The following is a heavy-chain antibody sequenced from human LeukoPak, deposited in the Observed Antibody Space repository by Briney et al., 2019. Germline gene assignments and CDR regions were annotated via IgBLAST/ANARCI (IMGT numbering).Heavy chain of an antibody. Sequence: SETLSLTCTVSGYSIISDYFWGWIRQPPGKGLEWIGTIYHSGSTYYSPSLKSRVTVSVDTSKNEFSLNLTSVTAADTAVYFCAREGGYSYGDAPLHFDYWGQGTLVTVSS. D-gene: IGHD5-18*01. J-gene: IGHJ4*02. V-gene: IGHV4-38-2*02. CDR1: GYSIISDYF. CDR2: IYHSGST. CDR3: AREGGYSYGDAPLHFDY.